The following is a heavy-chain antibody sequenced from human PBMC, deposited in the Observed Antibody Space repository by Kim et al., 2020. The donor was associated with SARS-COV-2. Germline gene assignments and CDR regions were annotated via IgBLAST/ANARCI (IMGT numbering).Heavy chain of an antibody. CDR1: GFTFSSYS. CDR3: ARAPGGGIQLWLEGEYYYYGMDV. D-gene: IGHD5-18*01. V-gene: IGHV3-21*01. CDR2: ISSSSSYI. J-gene: IGHJ6*02. Sequence: GGSLRLSCAASGFTFSSYSMNWVRQAPGKGLEWVSSISSSSSYIYYADSVKGRFTISRDNAKNSLYLQMNSLRAEDTAVYYCARAPGGGIQLWLEGEYYYYGMDVWGQGTTVTVSS.